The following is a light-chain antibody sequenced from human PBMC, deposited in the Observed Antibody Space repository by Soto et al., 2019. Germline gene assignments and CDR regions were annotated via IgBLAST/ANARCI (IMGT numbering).Light chain of an antibody. CDR1: SSDVGTYNY. CDR2: EVS. J-gene: IGLJ1*01. CDR3: ESYDIGLTGFYV. Sequence: QSVLTQPASVSGSPGQSITISCTGTSSDVGTYNYVSWYQQHPGKAPKLMIYEVSNRPSGIPDRFSGSKSGASASLAITGLQAVDEADYYCESYDIGLTGFYVSGTGTKVTV. V-gene: IGLV2-14*01.